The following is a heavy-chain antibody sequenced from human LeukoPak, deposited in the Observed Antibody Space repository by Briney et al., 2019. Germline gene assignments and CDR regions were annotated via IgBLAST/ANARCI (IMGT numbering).Heavy chain of an antibody. J-gene: IGHJ6*02. Sequence: PGGSLRLSCAASGFTFSSYAMSRVRQAPGEGLEWVSAISGSGGSTYYADSGKGRFTISRDNSKNTLYLQMNSLRAEDTAVYYCAKVGQLVRYYYYGMDVWGQGTTVTVSS. D-gene: IGHD6-6*01. CDR1: GFTFSSYA. V-gene: IGHV3-23*01. CDR3: AKVGQLVRYYYYGMDV. CDR2: ISGSGGST.